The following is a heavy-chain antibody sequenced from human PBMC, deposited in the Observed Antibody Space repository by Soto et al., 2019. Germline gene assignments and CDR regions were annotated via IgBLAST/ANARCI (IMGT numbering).Heavy chain of an antibody. CDR1: GGSFSGYY. CDR2: INHSGST. J-gene: IGHJ5*02. D-gene: IGHD3-3*01. V-gene: IGHV4-34*01. CDR3: ARVQLYYDFWSGYYTRPRGWFDP. Sequence: SETLSLTCAVYGGSFSGYYWSWIRQPPGKGLEWIGEINHSGSTNYNPSLKSRVTISVDTSKNQFSLKLSSVTAADTAVYYCARVQLYYDFWSGYYTRPRGWFDPWGQGTLVTVYS.